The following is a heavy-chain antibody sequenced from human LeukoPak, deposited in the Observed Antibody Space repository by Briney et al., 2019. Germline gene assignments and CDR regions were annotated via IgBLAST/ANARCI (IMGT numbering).Heavy chain of an antibody. Sequence: GSSVKVSCKASGGTFSNYAISWVRQAPGQGLEWMGWINPNSGGTNYAQKFQGRVTMTRDTSISTAYMELSRLRSDDTAVYYCAREAVGADSSGWYLSYWGQGTLVTVSS. D-gene: IGHD6-19*01. J-gene: IGHJ4*02. CDR2: INPNSGGT. CDR1: GGTFSNYA. V-gene: IGHV1-2*02. CDR3: AREAVGADSSGWYLSY.